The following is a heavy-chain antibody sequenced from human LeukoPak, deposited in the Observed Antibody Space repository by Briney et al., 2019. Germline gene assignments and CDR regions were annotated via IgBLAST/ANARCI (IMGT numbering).Heavy chain of an antibody. Sequence: GGSPRLSCAASGFTFSSYAMSWVRQAPGKGLEWVSTFSGSGGNTYYADSVKGRFTISRDNSKNTLYLQMNSLRAEDTAVYYCARPLSGSREYFQHWGQGTLVTVSS. CDR2: FSGSGGNT. CDR1: GFTFSSYA. CDR3: ARPLSGSREYFQH. J-gene: IGHJ1*01. D-gene: IGHD3-10*01. V-gene: IGHV3-23*01.